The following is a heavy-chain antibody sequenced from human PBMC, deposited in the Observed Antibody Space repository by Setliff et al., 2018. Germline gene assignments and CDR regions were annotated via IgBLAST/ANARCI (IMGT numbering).Heavy chain of an antibody. Sequence: PSETLSLTCAVSGGSISSDYYWGWIRQPPGKGLEWIGXXXXXXXXXYXXXLKSRVXXSVDTSKNQFSLKLNYVTAADTAVYYCARALGYCSRTSCYADAFDIWGQGTMVTVSS. CDR2: XXXXXXX. CDR3: ARALGYCSRTSCYADAFDI. J-gene: IGHJ3*02. D-gene: IGHD2-2*01. V-gene: IGHV4-38-2*01. CDR1: GGSISSDYY.